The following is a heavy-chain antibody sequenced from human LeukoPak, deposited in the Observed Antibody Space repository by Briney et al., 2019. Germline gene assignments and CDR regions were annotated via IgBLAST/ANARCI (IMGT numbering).Heavy chain of an antibody. Sequence: GGSLRLSCAASGFTFSSYSMNWVRQAPGKGLEWVANIKQDGSEKYYVDSVKGRFTISRDNAKNSLYLQMNSLRAEDTAVYYCARSVHYGSGSYYNKGTFDYWGQGTLVTVSS. CDR2: IKQDGSEK. CDR3: ARSVHYGSGSYYNKGTFDY. D-gene: IGHD3-10*01. V-gene: IGHV3-7*01. J-gene: IGHJ4*02. CDR1: GFTFSSYS.